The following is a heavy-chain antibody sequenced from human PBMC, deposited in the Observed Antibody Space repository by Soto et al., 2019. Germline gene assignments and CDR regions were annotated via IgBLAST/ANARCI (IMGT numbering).Heavy chain of an antibody. D-gene: IGHD2-2*01. CDR2: FDPEDGET. V-gene: IGHV1-24*01. J-gene: IGHJ6*02. CDR3: ATRVNVVPAAMYYYYYGMDV. CDR1: GYTLTELS. Sequence: GASVKVSCKVSGYTLTELSMHWVRQAPGKGLEWMGGFDPEDGETIYAQKFQGRVTMTEDTSTDTAYMELSSLRSEDTAVYYCATRVNVVPAAMYYYYYGMDVWGQGTTVTVSS.